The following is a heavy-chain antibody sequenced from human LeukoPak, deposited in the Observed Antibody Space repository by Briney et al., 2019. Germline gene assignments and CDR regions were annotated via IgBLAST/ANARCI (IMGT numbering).Heavy chain of an antibody. CDR3: VTTTWDTVMIHTPPFDH. CDR1: GGSFSGYY. Sequence: ETLSLTCAVYGGSFSGYYWSWVRQAPGKGLEYVSVIYTDGRTYYADSVKGRFIISRDNSRNTLYLQMNSLRAEDTAVYYCVTTTWDTVMIHTPPFDHWGQGTLVTVSS. CDR2: IYTDGRT. J-gene: IGHJ4*02. V-gene: IGHV3-66*01. D-gene: IGHD3-16*01.